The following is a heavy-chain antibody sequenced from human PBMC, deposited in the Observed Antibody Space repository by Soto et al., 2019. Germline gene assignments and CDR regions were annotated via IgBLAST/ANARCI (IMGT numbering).Heavy chain of an antibody. CDR3: ARGPDYEILTGPNPPPSY. CDR1: GGSFSGYY. Sequence: PSETLSLTCAVYGGSFSGYYWSWIRQPPGKGLEWIGEINHSGSTNYKLSLKSRVTISVDTSKNQISLKLNSVTAADTAVYYCARGPDYEILTGPNPPPSYWGQGTLVTVSS. D-gene: IGHD3-9*01. V-gene: IGHV4-34*01. CDR2: INHSGST. J-gene: IGHJ4*02.